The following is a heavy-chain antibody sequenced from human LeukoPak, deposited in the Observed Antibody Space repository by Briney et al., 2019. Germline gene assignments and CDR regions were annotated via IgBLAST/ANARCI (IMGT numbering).Heavy chain of an antibody. D-gene: IGHD3-22*01. Sequence: GSLRLSCAASGFTFSEHYMDWVRQTPGKGLEWIGSIYYSGSTYYNPSLKSRVTISVDTSKNRFSLKLSSVTAADTAVYYCARPTCGYYSLVDYWGQGTLVTVSS. CDR2: IYYSGST. CDR3: ARPTCGYYSLVDY. CDR1: GFTFSEHY. J-gene: IGHJ4*02. V-gene: IGHV4-39*01.